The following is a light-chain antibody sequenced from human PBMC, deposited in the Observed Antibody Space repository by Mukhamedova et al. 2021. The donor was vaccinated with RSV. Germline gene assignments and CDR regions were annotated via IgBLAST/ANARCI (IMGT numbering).Light chain of an antibody. Sequence: RATLSCRASQSVSSGYLAWYQHKPGQAPRLLIYGASSRATGILDRFSGSGSVTDFTLTISRLEPEDFAVYYCQQFATTPWTFGQG. J-gene: IGKJ1*01. V-gene: IGKV3-20*01. CDR1: QSVSSGY. CDR2: GAS. CDR3: QQFATTPWT.